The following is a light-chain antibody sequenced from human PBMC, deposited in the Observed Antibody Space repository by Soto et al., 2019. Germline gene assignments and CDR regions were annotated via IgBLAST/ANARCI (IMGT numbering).Light chain of an antibody. V-gene: IGLV2-23*02. CDR1: SSDVGSYNF. CDR3: SSYAYGSTLGV. J-gene: IGLJ3*02. Sequence: QSVLTQPASVSGSPVQSITISCTGTSSDVGSYNFVSWFQQHPDKAPKLMIYEVSKRPSGVSNRFSGSKSGNTASLTISGLQPEDEADYYCSSYAYGSTLGVFGGGTKLTVL. CDR2: EVS.